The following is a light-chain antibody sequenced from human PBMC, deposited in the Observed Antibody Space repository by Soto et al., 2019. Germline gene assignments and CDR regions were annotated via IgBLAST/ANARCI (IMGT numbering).Light chain of an antibody. CDR1: QSISIY. CDR2: AAS. CDR3: QQTYTTPRT. Sequence: DIQMTQSPSSLPASVGDRVTITCRASQSISIYLNWYQQKPGKAPKVLIYAASSLQSGVPPRFSGSGSGTDFTLTITSLQPEDFATYYCQQTYTTPRTLGQGTKVDIK. J-gene: IGKJ1*01. V-gene: IGKV1-39*01.